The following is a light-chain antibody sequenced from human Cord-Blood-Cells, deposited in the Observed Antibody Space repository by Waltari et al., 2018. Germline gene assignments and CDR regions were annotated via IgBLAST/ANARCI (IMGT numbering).Light chain of an antibody. Sequence: DIQMTQSPSPLSASLGHSVTITCRASQGISNYLAWYQQKPGKVPKLLSYAASTLQSGVPSRFSGSGSGTDFTLTISSLQPEEVATYYCQKYNSAPHTFGQGTKVEIK. CDR2: AAS. CDR1: QGISNY. V-gene: IGKV1-27*01. J-gene: IGKJ1*01. CDR3: QKYNSAPHT.